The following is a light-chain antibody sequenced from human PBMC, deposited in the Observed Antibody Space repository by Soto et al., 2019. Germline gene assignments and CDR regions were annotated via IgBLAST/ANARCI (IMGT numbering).Light chain of an antibody. CDR1: QSISDT. V-gene: IGKV3-15*01. Sequence: EIVMTQSPATLSVSPGGRATLSCRASQSISDTLAWYQQKPGQAPRLLSYSASRGATGFPARFSGSGSGTDFTLNISSLQSEDFAVYYCQQHNNWPWTFGQGTEVDIK. J-gene: IGKJ1*01. CDR3: QQHNNWPWT. CDR2: SAS.